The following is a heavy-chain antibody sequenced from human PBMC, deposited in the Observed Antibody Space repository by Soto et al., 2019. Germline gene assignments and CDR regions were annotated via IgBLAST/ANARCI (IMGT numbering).Heavy chain of an antibody. J-gene: IGHJ4*02. V-gene: IGHV3-33*01. CDR1: GFTFSSYG. Sequence: QVQLVESGGGVVQPGRSLRLSCAASGFTFSSYGMHWVRQAPGKGLEWVAVIWYDGSNKYYADSVKGRFTISRDNSKNTLYLQMNSLRAEDTAVYYCAGDSGLSSGWVGFDYWGQGTLVTVSS. CDR2: IWYDGSNK. D-gene: IGHD6-19*01. CDR3: AGDSGLSSGWVGFDY.